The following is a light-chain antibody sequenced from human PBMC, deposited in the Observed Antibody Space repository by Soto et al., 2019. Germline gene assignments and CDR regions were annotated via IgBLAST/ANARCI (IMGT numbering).Light chain of an antibody. Sequence: IVMTQSPVTLSVSPGEGATLSCRASQSIGNKLAWYQQKPGQAPRRLIYDVSTRATGVPARFSGSGSGPDFTLTISSLLSEDFAFYYCQQYYKWRTFGQGAKVEIK. J-gene: IGKJ1*01. CDR1: QSIGNK. V-gene: IGKV3-15*01. CDR3: QQYYKWRT. CDR2: DVS.